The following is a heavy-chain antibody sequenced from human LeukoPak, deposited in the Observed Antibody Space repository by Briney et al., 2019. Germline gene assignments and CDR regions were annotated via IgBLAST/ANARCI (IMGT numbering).Heavy chain of an antibody. Sequence: PGGSLRLSCAASGFTVSSNHMSWVRQAPGKGLKWVSIIYSGGTTYYADSVKGRFTISRDNSKNTLYLQMNTLRAEDTAVYYCARDADYGGSPDAFDVWGRGTKVTVSS. J-gene: IGHJ3*01. CDR3: ARDADYGGSPDAFDV. D-gene: IGHD4-23*01. V-gene: IGHV3-53*01. CDR1: GFTVSSNH. CDR2: IYSGGTT.